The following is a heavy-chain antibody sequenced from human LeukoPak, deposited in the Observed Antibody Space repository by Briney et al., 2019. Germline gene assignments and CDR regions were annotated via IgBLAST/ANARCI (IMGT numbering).Heavy chain of an antibody. CDR3: AREIAVAGNDY. V-gene: IGHV3-74*01. CDR2: INSDGSST. J-gene: IGHJ4*02. Sequence: GGSLRLSCAASGFTFSSYWMHWVRQAPGEGLVWVSRINSDGSSTSYADSVKGRFTISRDNAKNTLYLQMNSLRAEDTAVYYCAREIAVAGNDYWGQGTLVTVSS. CDR1: GFTFSSYW. D-gene: IGHD6-19*01.